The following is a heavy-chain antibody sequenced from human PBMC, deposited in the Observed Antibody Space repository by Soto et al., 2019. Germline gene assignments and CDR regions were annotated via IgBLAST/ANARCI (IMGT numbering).Heavy chain of an antibody. CDR1: GGSISSGDYY. D-gene: IGHD2-15*01. CDR3: ARDGWLLQTGIDY. V-gene: IGHV4-30-4*01. J-gene: IGHJ4*02. CDR2: IYYSGST. Sequence: SETLSLTCPVSGGSISSGDYYWSWIRQPPGKGLEWIGYIYYSGSTYYNPSLKSRVTISVDTSKNQFSLKLSSVTAADTAVYYCARDGWLLQTGIDYWGQGTLVTVSS.